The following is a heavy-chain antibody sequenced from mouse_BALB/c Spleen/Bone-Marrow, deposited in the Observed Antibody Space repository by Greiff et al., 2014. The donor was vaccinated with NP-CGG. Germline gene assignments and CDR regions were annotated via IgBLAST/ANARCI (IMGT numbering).Heavy chain of an antibody. CDR1: GYIFTSYD. CDR2: VYPGDGST. CDR3: SRSDDGFPYSLDY. J-gene: IGHJ2*01. V-gene: IGHV1S33*01. Sequence: LQESGPELVKPGALVKISCKASGYIFTSYDINWVKQRPGQGLEWIGWVYPGDGSTKYNEKFKGKATLTADKSSSTAYMQLSSLTSESSAVHFCSRSDDGFPYSLDYWGQGTTLTVSS. D-gene: IGHD2-3*01.